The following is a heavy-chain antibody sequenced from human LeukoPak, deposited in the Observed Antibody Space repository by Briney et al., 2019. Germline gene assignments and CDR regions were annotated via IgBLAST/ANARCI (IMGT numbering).Heavy chain of an antibody. D-gene: IGHD3-10*01. J-gene: IGHJ4*02. Sequence: SLILSSAASGFTFDDYAMHWVRQAPGKGLEWVSGINWNSGSIDYADSVKGRFTISRDNAKNSLYLQMNSLRAEDTALYYCAKDMSYGSGSRFDYWGQGTLVTVSS. CDR3: AKDMSYGSGSRFDY. CDR1: GFTFDDYA. V-gene: IGHV3-9*01. CDR2: INWNSGSI.